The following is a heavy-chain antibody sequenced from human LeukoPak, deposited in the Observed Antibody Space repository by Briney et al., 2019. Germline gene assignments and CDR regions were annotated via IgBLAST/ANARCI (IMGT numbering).Heavy chain of an antibody. CDR1: GYSISSGYY. CDR3: ARTGAGYYYYYMDV. Sequence: SETLSLTCIVSGYSISSGYYWGWIRQPPGKGLEWIGTIYRSGSTYSNPSLRGRVTISGDTSKNQFSLKLSSVTAADTAVYYCARTGAGYYYYYMDVWGKGT. CDR2: IYRSGST. J-gene: IGHJ6*03. D-gene: IGHD1-26*01. V-gene: IGHV4-38-2*02.